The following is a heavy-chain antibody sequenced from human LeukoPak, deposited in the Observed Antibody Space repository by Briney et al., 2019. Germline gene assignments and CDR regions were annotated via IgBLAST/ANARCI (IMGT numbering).Heavy chain of an antibody. CDR3: ARDYQFRLDV. CDR2: INEDGSAK. Sequence: GGSLRLSCAASGFTFSSYWMSWVRQAPEKGLEWVAKINEDGSAKDYVGSVKGRFTISRDNAKNSLYSVMNSLTADDTAVYYCARDYQFRLDVWGQGTTVTVSS. D-gene: IGHD2-2*01. V-gene: IGHV3-7*01. CDR1: GFTFSSYW. J-gene: IGHJ6*02.